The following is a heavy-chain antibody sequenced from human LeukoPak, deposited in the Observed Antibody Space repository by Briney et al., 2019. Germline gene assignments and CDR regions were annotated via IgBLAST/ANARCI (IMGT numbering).Heavy chain of an antibody. Sequence: GASVKVSCKASGYTFTSYYMHWVRQAPGQGLEWVGIINPSGGSTSYAQKFQGRVTMTRDTSTSTVYMELSSLRSEDTAVYYCARRIVAAGGAFDIWGQGTMVTVSS. CDR2: INPSGGST. CDR3: ARRIVAAGGAFDI. CDR1: GYTFTSYY. J-gene: IGHJ3*02. D-gene: IGHD6-13*01. V-gene: IGHV1-46*01.